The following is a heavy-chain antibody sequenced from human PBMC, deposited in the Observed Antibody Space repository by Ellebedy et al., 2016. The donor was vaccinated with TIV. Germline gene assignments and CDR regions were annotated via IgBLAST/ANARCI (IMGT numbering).Heavy chain of an antibody. CDR2: ISGSGGST. D-gene: IGHD6-19*01. CDR3: AKDGGGSGLLPEYFQH. V-gene: IGHV3-23*01. J-gene: IGHJ1*01. CDR1: GFTFISYA. Sequence: GESLKISXAASGFTFISYAMTWVRQAPGKGLEWVSAISGSGGSTYYADSVKGRFTISRDNSKNTLYLQMNSLRAEDTAVYYCAKDGGGSGLLPEYFQHWGQGTLVTVSS.